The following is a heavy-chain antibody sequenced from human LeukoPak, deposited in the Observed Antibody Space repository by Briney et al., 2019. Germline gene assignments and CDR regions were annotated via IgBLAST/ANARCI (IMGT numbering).Heavy chain of an antibody. CDR1: GFTFSTYS. CDR2: ITSPVGRM. V-gene: IGHV3-21*01. Sequence: GGSLRLSCAASGFTFSTYSMNWVRQAPGKGLEWVSSITSPVGRMYYADSLKGRITISRDKARSTLYLQMNSLRAEDTAVYYCATDGRSSGWYGFDYWGQGILVTVSS. J-gene: IGHJ4*02. CDR3: ATDGRSSGWYGFDY. D-gene: IGHD6-19*01.